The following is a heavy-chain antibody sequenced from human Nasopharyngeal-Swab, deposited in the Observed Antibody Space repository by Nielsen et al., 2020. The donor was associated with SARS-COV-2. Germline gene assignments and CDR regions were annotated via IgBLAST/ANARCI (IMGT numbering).Heavy chain of an antibody. V-gene: IGHV3-48*02. J-gene: IGHJ4*02. CDR3: ARYSSSSGY. CDR1: GFTLSNNN. CDR2: ISSSSSTI. Sequence: GESLKISCAASGFTLSNNNMNWVRQAPGRGLEWVSYISSSSSTIYYADSVKGRFTISRDNAKNSLYLQMNSLRDEDTAVYYCARYSSSSGYWGQGTLVTVSS. D-gene: IGHD6-13*01.